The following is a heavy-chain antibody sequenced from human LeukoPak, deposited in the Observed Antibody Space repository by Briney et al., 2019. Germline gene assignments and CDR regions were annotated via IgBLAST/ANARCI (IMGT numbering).Heavy chain of an antibody. V-gene: IGHV4-59*08. Sequence: PSETLSLTCTVSGGSMSPYHWGWTRQPPGKGLEWTGYIYYSGSTNYNPSLNSRVTISVDTSKNQFSLRLSSVTAADTAIYYCARAVSGRFDYWGQGTLVTVPS. CDR3: ARAVSGRFDY. D-gene: IGHD6-19*01. CDR1: GGSMSPYH. J-gene: IGHJ4*02. CDR2: IYYSGST.